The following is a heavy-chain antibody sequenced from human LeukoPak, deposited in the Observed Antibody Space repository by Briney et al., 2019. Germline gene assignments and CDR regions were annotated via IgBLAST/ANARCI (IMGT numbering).Heavy chain of an antibody. J-gene: IGHJ4*02. CDR3: ARDVGSYGVSDY. CDR1: GYTFTGYY. Sequence: ASVKVSCKASGYTFTGYYMHWVRQAPGQGLEWMGRINPNSGGTNYAQKFQGRVTMTRDTSISTAYMELSRLRSDDTAVYCCARDVGSYGVSDYWGQGTLVTVSS. V-gene: IGHV1-2*06. D-gene: IGHD1-26*01. CDR2: INPNSGGT.